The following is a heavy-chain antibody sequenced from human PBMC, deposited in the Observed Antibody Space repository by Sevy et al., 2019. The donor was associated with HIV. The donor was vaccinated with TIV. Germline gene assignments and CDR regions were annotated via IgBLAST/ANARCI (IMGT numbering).Heavy chain of an antibody. CDR1: GYTFTSYG. CDR2: ISAYNGNT. D-gene: IGHD1-26*01. CDR3: ARSSGIVGAPGAFDI. J-gene: IGHJ3*02. Sequence: ASVKVSCKASGYTFTSYGISWVRQAPGQGLEWMGWISAYNGNTNYAQKLQGRVTMTTDTSTGTAYMELRSLRSDETAVYYCARSSGIVGAPGAFDIWGQGTMVTVSS. V-gene: IGHV1-18*01.